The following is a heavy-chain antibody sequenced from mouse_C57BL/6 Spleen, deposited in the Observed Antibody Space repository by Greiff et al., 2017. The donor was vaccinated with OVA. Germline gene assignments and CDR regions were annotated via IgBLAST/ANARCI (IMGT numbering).Heavy chain of an antibody. D-gene: IGHD1-1*01. V-gene: IGHV5-6*01. CDR3: ARQRGYYGSSRYYYAMDY. CDR2: ISSGGSYT. Sequence: EVKLMESGGDLVKPGGSLKLSCAASGFTFSSYGMSWVRQTPDKRLAWVATISSGGSYTYYPDSVKGRFTISRDNAKNTLYLQMSSLKSEDTAMYYCARQRGYYGSSRYYYAMDYWGQGTSVTVSS. CDR1: GFTFSSYG. J-gene: IGHJ4*01.